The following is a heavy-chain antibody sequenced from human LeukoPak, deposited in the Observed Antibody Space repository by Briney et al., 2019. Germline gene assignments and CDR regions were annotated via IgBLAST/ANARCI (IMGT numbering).Heavy chain of an antibody. CDR2: ANSGGGA. Sequence: SETLSLTCAVSGYSVSSGYHWGWIRQPPGKGLEWIASANSGGGASYSPSLKSRATISLDRSNNHFSLELRSVTAAATAVYYCARDVGGGTSDYWGQGTLVTVSS. J-gene: IGHJ4*02. CDR1: GYSVSSGYH. CDR3: ARDVGGGTSDY. D-gene: IGHD4-23*01. V-gene: IGHV4-38-2*02.